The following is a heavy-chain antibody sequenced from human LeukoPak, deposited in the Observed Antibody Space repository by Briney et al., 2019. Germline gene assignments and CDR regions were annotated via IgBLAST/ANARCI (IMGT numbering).Heavy chain of an antibody. Sequence: PSETLSLTCTVSGGSISSYYWSWIRQPAGKGLEWIGRIYTSGSTNYNPSLKSRVTISVDTSKNQFSLKLSSVTAADTAVYYCTRGNYDILTGYYLHFDSWGQGTLVTVSS. V-gene: IGHV4-4*07. J-gene: IGHJ4*02. CDR3: TRGNYDILTGYYLHFDS. CDR2: IYTSGST. CDR1: GGSISSYY. D-gene: IGHD3-9*01.